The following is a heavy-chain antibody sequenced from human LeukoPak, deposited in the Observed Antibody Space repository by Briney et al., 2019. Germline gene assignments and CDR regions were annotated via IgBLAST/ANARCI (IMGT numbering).Heavy chain of an antibody. CDR1: GDSVSSNSAA. CDR2: TYYRSKWYN. Sequence: SQTLSLTCAISGDSVSSNSAAWNWIRQSPSRGLEWLGRTYYRSKWYNDYAVSVKSRITINPDTSKNQFSLQLNSVTPEDTAVYYCARDPFLGRDHVDYYFDYWGQGTLVTVSS. V-gene: IGHV6-1*01. CDR3: ARDPFLGRDHVDYYFDY. J-gene: IGHJ4*02. D-gene: IGHD2/OR15-2a*01.